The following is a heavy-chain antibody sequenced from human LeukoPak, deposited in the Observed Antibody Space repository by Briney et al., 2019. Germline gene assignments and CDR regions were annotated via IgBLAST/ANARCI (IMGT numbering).Heavy chain of an antibody. J-gene: IGHJ4*02. D-gene: IGHD3-3*01. CDR3: ARRSGSGSLDYFDY. CDR1: GGSISSNY. CDR2: IYNTGST. V-gene: IGHV4-59*08. Sequence: PSETLSLTCTVSGGSISSNYWNWVRQPPGKGLEWIGYIYNTGSTNYNPSLKSRVTISVDTSKNQFSLKLSSVTAADTAVYYCARRSGSGSLDYFDYWGQGTLVTVSS.